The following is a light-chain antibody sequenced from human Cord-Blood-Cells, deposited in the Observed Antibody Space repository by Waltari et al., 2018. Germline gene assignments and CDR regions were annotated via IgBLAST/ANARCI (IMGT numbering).Light chain of an antibody. CDR2: WAS. V-gene: IGKV4-1*01. CDR3: QQYYSTPPT. J-gene: IGKJ2*01. Sequence: DIVMTQSPDSLAVSVGERATINCKSSKSVLYSSNNKNYLAWYQQKPGQPPKLLIYWASTRESGVPDRFSGSGSGTDFTLTISSLQAEDVAVYYCQQYYSTPPTFGQGTKLEIK. CDR1: KSVLYSSNNKNY.